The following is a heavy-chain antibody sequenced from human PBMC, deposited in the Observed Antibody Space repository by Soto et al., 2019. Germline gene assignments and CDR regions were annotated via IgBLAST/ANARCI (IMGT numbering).Heavy chain of an antibody. D-gene: IGHD3-9*01. Sequence: GGSLRLSCAASGFTFTNAWMSWVRQAPGKGLEWVARIKSKTDGGTTDYATPVKGRFTISRDDSKNTLYLQMNSLKIEDTAVYYCATLSPWYYHIFTPGLPWGQGTLVTVSS. CDR1: GFTFTNAW. V-gene: IGHV3-15*01. J-gene: IGHJ5*02. CDR3: ATLSPWYYHIFTPGLP. CDR2: IKSKTDGGTT.